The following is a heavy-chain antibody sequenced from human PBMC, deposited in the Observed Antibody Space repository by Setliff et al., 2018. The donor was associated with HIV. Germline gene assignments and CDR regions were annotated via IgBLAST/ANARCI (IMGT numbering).Heavy chain of an antibody. CDR2: IGAAGYPT. V-gene: IGHV3-23*01. J-gene: IGHJ4*02. CDR3: AKDVYVAKYYYGSSGYSGSYYFDY. D-gene: IGHD3-22*01. CDR1: GFTFSNYA. Sequence: GGSLRLSCAASGFTFSNYAMGWVRQGPGKGLEWVSTIGAAGYPTHYAESVKGRFTISRDSSKNTLYLQMNSLRAEDTAVYYCAKDVYVAKYYYGSSGYSGSYYFDYWGQGTLVTVSS.